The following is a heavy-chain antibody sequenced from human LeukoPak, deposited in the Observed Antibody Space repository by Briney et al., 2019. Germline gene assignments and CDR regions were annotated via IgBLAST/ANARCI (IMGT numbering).Heavy chain of an antibody. V-gene: IGHV3-23*01. D-gene: IGHD6-6*01. J-gene: IGHJ1*01. CDR1: GFTFSSYA. CDR3: AKDPRRIAARLAYFQH. CDR2: ISGSGGTT. Sequence: RGSLRLSCAVSGFTFSSYAMSWVRQAPGKGPEWVSAISGSGGTTYYADSMKGRFTISRDNSKNTLYLQMNSLRAEDTAVYYCAKDPRRIAARLAYFQHWGQGTLVTVSS.